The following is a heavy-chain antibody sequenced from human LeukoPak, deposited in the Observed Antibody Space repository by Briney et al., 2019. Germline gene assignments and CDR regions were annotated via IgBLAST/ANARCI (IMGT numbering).Heavy chain of an antibody. CDR1: GGSISSYY. Sequence: SETLSLTCTVSGGSISSYYWSWIRQPPGKGLEWIGYIYYSGSTNYNPSLKSRVTISVDTSKNQFSLKLSSVTAADTAVYYCARVPTAMASPIDYWGQGTLVTVSS. CDR2: IYYSGST. D-gene: IGHD5-18*01. V-gene: IGHV4-59*01. CDR3: ARVPTAMASPIDY. J-gene: IGHJ4*02.